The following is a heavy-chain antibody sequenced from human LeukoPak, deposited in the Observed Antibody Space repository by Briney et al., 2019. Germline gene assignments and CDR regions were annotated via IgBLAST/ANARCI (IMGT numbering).Heavy chain of an antibody. Sequence: ASVKVSCKASGYTFTSYYMHWVRQAPGQGLEWMGWISAYNGNTNYAQKLQGRVTMTTDTSTSTAYMELRSLRSDDTAVYYCARVPGIAYCGGDCYIDWGQGTLVTVSS. J-gene: IGHJ4*02. CDR1: GYTFTSYY. CDR2: ISAYNGNT. D-gene: IGHD2-21*02. CDR3: ARVPGIAYCGGDCYID. V-gene: IGHV1-18*04.